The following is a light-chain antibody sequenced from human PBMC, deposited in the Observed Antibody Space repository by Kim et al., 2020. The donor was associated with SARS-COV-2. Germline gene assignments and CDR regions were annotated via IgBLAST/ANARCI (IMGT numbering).Light chain of an antibody. CDR1: QGINNF. J-gene: IGKJ5*01. CDR3: QQYKSYPIT. CDR2: DAS. Sequence: IQMTQSPSSLSASVGDIVTITCRARQGINNFLAWFQQKPGKAPKSLIYDASSLQSGVPSQFSGSGSGTDFTLTINSLQPEDFATYYCQQYKSYPITFGQGTRLEIK. V-gene: IGKV1-16*02.